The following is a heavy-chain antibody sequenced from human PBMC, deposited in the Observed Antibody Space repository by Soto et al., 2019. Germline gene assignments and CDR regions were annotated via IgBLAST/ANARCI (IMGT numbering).Heavy chain of an antibody. D-gene: IGHD1-26*01. CDR2: IYHSGST. V-gene: IGHV4-4*02. J-gene: IGHJ6*02. CDR1: GGSISSSNW. CDR3: ARVSGSYYYGMDV. Sequence: SEILCLTCAVSGGSISSSNWWSWVRQPPGKGLEWIGEIYHSGSTNYNPSLKSRVTISVDKSKNQFSLELSSVTAADTAVYYCARVSGSYYYGMDVWGQGTTVTVSS.